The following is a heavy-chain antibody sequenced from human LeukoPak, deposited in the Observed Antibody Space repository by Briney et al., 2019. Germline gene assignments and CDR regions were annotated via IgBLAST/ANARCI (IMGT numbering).Heavy chain of an antibody. CDR1: GFTFSSYA. CDR3: VRDSTTPYDFWSGYCFDY. Sequence: GGSLRLSCAASGFTFSSYAMHWVRQAPGKGLEWVAVISYDGSNKYYADSVKGRFTISRDNSKNTLYLQMNSLRAEDTAVYYCVRDSTTPYDFWSGYCFDYWGQGTLVTVSS. V-gene: IGHV3-30*04. D-gene: IGHD3-3*01. CDR2: ISYDGSNK. J-gene: IGHJ4*02.